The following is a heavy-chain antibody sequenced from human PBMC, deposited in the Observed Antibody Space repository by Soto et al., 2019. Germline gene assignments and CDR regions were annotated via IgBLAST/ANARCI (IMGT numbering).Heavy chain of an antibody. CDR2: VYYSGST. V-gene: IGHV4-59*01. Sequence: PSETLSLTCTVSGGSISSYYWSWIRQPPGKGLEWIGYVYYSGSTNYNPSLKSRVTISVDTSKNEFSLKLSSVTAADTAVYYCARGKDSGWYRTFDYWGQGTLVTVSS. CDR1: GGSISSYY. J-gene: IGHJ4*02. CDR3: ARGKDSGWYRTFDY. D-gene: IGHD6-19*01.